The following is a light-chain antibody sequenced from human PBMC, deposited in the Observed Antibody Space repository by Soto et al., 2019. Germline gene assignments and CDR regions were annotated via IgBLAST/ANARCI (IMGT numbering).Light chain of an antibody. CDR2: DVR. J-gene: IGLJ2*01. CDR3: SSFTSTSTLL. CDR1: SSDIGAYNH. V-gene: IGLV2-14*01. Sequence: QSALTQPASVSGSPGQSITISCTGTSSDIGAYNHVSWYQHHPGKAPKLIIYDVRNRPSGVSDRFSGSRSGDAASLTISGLQSEDEADYYCSSFTSTSTLLFGGGTKLTVL.